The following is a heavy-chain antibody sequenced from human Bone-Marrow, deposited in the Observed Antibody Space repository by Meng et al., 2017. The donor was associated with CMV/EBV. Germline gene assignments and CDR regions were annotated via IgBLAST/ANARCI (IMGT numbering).Heavy chain of an antibody. Sequence: ASVKVSCKASGYTFTSYGISWVPQAPGQGLEWMGWISAYNGNTNYAQKLQGRVTMTTDTSTSTAYMELRSLRSDDTAVYYCARGGAGGYDFWSGYLFYYGMDVWGQGTTVTVSS. CDR3: ARGGAGGYDFWSGYLFYYGMDV. D-gene: IGHD3-3*01. CDR2: ISAYNGNT. CDR1: GYTFTSYG. V-gene: IGHV1-18*01. J-gene: IGHJ6*02.